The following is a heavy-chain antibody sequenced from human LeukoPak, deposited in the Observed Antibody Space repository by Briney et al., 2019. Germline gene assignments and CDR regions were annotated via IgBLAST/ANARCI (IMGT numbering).Heavy chain of an antibody. D-gene: IGHD3-3*01. J-gene: IGHJ4*02. Sequence: GGSLRLSSAASALTSSNYGTHWVRPAPSNGMEWLAFMRYDGSNTHYADSVKGRFTISRDNSKSTLFLQMNSLRSEDTALYYCARGDFWSGYFWYWGQGTLVTVSS. V-gene: IGHV3-30*02. CDR1: ALTSSNYG. CDR2: MRYDGSNT. CDR3: ARGDFWSGYFWY.